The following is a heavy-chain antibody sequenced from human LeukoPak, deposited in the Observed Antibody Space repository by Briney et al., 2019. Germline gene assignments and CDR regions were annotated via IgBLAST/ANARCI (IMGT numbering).Heavy chain of an antibody. CDR3: ASVVRGGQQLVLM. J-gene: IGHJ4*02. D-gene: IGHD6-13*01. CDR1: GYTFTSCD. V-gene: IGHV1-8*01. Sequence: ASVKVSCKASGYTFTSCDINWVRQATGQGLEWMGWMDPNSGNTGYAQKFQGRVTMTRNTSISTAYMELSSLRSEDTAVYYCASVVRGGQQLVLMWGQGTLVTVSS. CDR2: MDPNSGNT.